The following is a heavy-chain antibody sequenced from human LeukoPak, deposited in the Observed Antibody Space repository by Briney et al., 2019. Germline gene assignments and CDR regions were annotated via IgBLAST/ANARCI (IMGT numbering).Heavy chain of an antibody. J-gene: IGHJ4*02. Sequence: GGSLRLSCGASGFSFSLYGMHWVRQAPGKGLEWVSYISPSATTIYYADSVKGRFTISRDNAKNSLYLQMNSLRAEDTAVYYCAREYSSSSGRSFDYWGQGTLVTVSS. CDR3: AREYSSSSGRSFDY. CDR1: GFSFSLYG. V-gene: IGHV3-48*01. CDR2: ISPSATTI. D-gene: IGHD6-6*01.